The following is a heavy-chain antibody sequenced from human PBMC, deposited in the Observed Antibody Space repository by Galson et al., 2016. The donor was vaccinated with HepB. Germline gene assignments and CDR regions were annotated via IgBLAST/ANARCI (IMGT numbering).Heavy chain of an antibody. J-gene: IGHJ4*02. CDR2: SHTKTGST. Sequence: SVQVSCKASGYSFTSHAINWVRHAPGQELEYMGWSHTKTGSTTYAQGFTGRFVFSLDTSVNTAYLHLTTLRADDTAVYYCARTPIDYDLDLFDFWGQGTLVTVSS. CDR1: GYSFTSHA. D-gene: IGHD4-17*01. V-gene: IGHV7-4-1*02. CDR3: ARTPIDYDLDLFDF.